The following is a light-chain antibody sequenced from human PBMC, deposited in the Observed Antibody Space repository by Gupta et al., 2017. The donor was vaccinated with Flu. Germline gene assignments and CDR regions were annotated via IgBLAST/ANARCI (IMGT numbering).Light chain of an antibody. J-gene: IGKJ2*01. CDR1: QSVSSSY. V-gene: IGKV3-20*01. Sequence: EIVLTQSPGPLSLSPGERATLSCRASQSVSSSYLAWYQQKPGQAPRLLIYGASSSDTGIPDRFSGSGYGTDFTLTISRREPEDFAVYYCQQYGSSPIYTFGPGTKLEIK. CDR2: GAS. CDR3: QQYGSSPIYT.